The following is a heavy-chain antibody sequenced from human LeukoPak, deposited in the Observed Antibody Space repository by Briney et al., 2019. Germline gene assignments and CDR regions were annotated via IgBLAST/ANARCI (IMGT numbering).Heavy chain of an antibody. D-gene: IGHD2-15*01. CDR3: ARARHCSGGSCYAPGGY. V-gene: IGHV4-59*08. J-gene: IGHJ4*02. CDR1: GGSISSYY. CDR2: IYYSGST. Sequence: SETLSLTCTVSGGSISSYYWSWIRQSPGKGLEWIGYIYYSGSTNYNPSLKSRVTISVDTSKNQFSLKLSSVTAADTAVYYCARARHCSGGSCYAPGGYWGQGTLVTVSS.